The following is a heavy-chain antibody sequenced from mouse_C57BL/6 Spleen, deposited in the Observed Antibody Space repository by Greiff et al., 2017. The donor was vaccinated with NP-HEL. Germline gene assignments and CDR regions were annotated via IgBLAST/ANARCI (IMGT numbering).Heavy chain of an antibody. V-gene: IGHV3-6*01. CDR2: ISYDGSN. CDR1: GYSITSGYY. CDR3: ARLYYSNYGFAY. D-gene: IGHD2-5*01. Sequence: EVQRVESGPGLVKPSQSLSLTCSVTGYSITSGYYWNWIRQFPGNKLEWMGYISYDGSNNYNPSLKNRISITRDTSKNQFFLKLNSVTTEDTATYYCARLYYSNYGFAYWGQGTLVTVSA. J-gene: IGHJ3*01.